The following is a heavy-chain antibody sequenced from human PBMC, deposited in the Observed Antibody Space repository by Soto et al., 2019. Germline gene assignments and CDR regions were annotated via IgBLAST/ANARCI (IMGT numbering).Heavy chain of an antibody. CDR3: ATERAYGDSDAFDI. CDR2: IIPILGIA. Sequence: SVKVSCKASGGTFSSYTISWVRQAPGQGLEWMGRIIPILGIANYAQKFQGRVTITADKSTSTAYMELSSLGSEDTAVYYCATERAYGDSDAFDIWGQGTMVTVSS. CDR1: GGTFSSYT. D-gene: IGHD4-17*01. V-gene: IGHV1-69*04. J-gene: IGHJ3*02.